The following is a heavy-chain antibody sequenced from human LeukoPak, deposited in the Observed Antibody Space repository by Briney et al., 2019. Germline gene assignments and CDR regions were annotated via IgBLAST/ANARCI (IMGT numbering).Heavy chain of an antibody. Sequence: PGGSLRLSCAASGFTFSSYAMSWVRQAPGKGLEWVSAISGSGGTTYYADSVKGRFTISRDNSKNTLYLQMNSLRAEDTAVYYCAKGGAQYYYGSGSYLGYWGQGTLVTVSS. CDR1: GFTFSSYA. CDR3: AKGGAQYYYGSGSYLGY. CDR2: ISGSGGTT. D-gene: IGHD3-10*01. V-gene: IGHV3-23*01. J-gene: IGHJ4*02.